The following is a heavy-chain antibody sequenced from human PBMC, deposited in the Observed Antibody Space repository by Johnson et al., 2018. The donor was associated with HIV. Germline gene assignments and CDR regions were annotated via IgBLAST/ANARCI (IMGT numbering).Heavy chain of an antibody. D-gene: IGHD3-22*01. V-gene: IGHV3-7*01. CDR1: GFTFSSYW. CDR2: IKQDGSEK. CDR3: ARGGGFYYYDSSGYYRRVGAFDI. Sequence: VQLVESGGGLVQPGGSLRLSCAASGFTFSSYWMSWVRQAPGKGLEWVANIKQDGSEKYYVDSVKGRFTISRDNAKNSLYLQMNSLRAEDTAVYYGARGGGFYYYDSSGYYRRVGAFDIWGQGTMVTVSS. J-gene: IGHJ3*02.